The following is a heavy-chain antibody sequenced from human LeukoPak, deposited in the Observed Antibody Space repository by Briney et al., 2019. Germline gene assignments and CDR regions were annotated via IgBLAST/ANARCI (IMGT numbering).Heavy chain of an antibody. Sequence: SETLSLTCAVYGGSFSGYYWSWIRQPPGKGLEWIGEVNHSGSTTYNPSLKSRVTISGDTSKSQFSLKLSSVTAADTAVYYCARVRPRSIAVAARNAFDIWGQGTMVTVSS. V-gene: IGHV4-34*01. CDR2: VNHSGST. CDR3: ARVRPRSIAVAARNAFDI. J-gene: IGHJ3*02. D-gene: IGHD6-19*01. CDR1: GGSFSGYY.